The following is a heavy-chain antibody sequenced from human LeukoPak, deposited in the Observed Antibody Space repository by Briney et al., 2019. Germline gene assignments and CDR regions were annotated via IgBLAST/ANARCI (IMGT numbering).Heavy chain of an antibody. Sequence: QPGGSLRLSCAASGFTFSSYGMHWVRQAPGKGLEWVAVISYDGSNKYYADSVKGRFTISRDNSKNTLYLQMNSLRAEDTAVYYCARAPVTVTSWDYFDYWGQGTLVTVSS. J-gene: IGHJ4*02. D-gene: IGHD4-17*01. V-gene: IGHV3-30*03. CDR2: ISYDGSNK. CDR1: GFTFSSYG. CDR3: ARAPVTVTSWDYFDY.